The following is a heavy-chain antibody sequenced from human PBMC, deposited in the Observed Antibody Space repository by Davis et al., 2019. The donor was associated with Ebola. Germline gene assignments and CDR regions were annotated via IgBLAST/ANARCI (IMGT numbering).Heavy chain of an antibody. V-gene: IGHV4-39*01. J-gene: IGHJ4*02. Sequence: PSETLSLTCDVSGDSVSSRSHFWGWVRQPPGKGLEWIGSTYYSGITHYNPSLKSRVTVSAALSENRFSLKLTSVTAADTAVYYCARQTGNSWPLDYWGQGVLVTVSS. CDR2: TYYSGIT. D-gene: IGHD4-11*01. CDR3: ARQTGNSWPLDY. CDR1: GDSVSSRSHF.